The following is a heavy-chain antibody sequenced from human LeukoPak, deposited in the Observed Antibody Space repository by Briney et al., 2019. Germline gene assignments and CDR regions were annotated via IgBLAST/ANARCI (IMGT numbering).Heavy chain of an antibody. D-gene: IGHD1-26*01. CDR3: ARDSIVGATTVFDY. CDR1: GGSISSYY. V-gene: IGHV4-4*07. CDR2: IYTSGST. Sequence: SETLSPTCTVSGGSISSYYWSWIRQPAGKGLEWIGRIYTSGSTNYNPSLKSRVTMSVDTSKNQFSLKLSSVTAADTAVYYCARDSIVGATTVFDYWGQGTLVTVSS. J-gene: IGHJ4*02.